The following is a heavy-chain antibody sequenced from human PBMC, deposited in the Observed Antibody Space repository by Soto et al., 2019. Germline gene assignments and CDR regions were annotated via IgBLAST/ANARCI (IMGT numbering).Heavy chain of an antibody. D-gene: IGHD3-10*01. V-gene: IGHV3-72*01. CDR1: GFSFSDHY. J-gene: IGHJ3*02. Sequence: EVKLVESGGDLVQPGGSLRLSCAASGFSFSDHYMDWVRQAPGKGLAWAGRIRNKAKSYTTEYAASVKGRFIISGDDSKTTLYLQMSSHKTEDTAVYYFARSGTDSSTFADDGFYIWGQGTMVTVSS. CDR3: ARSGTDSSTFADDGFYI. CDR2: IRNKAKSYTT.